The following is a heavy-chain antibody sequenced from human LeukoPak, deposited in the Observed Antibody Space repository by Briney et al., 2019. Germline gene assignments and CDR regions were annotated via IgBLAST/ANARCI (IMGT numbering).Heavy chain of an antibody. J-gene: IGHJ3*02. CDR2: INPNSGGT. V-gene: IGHV1-2*02. D-gene: IGHD1-26*01. CDR1: GYTFTGYY. Sequence: GASVKVSCKASGYTFTGYYMHWVRQAPGQGLEWMGWINPNSGGTNYAQKFQGRVTMTRDTSISTAYMELSRLRSDDTAVYYCTKDFRSRNIVGATPDAIDIWGQGTMVTVSS. CDR3: TKDFRSRNIVGATPDAIDI.